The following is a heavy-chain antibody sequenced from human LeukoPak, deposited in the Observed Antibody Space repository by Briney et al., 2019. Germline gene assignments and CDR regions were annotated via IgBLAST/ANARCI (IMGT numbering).Heavy chain of an antibody. CDR2: IYYSGST. CDR1: GGSISSNSYY. D-gene: IGHD3-22*01. J-gene: IGHJ4*02. V-gene: IGHV4-39*07. Sequence: SETLSLTCTVSGGSISSNSYYWGWIRQPPGKGLEWIGSIYYSGSTYYNPSLKSRVTISVDTSKNQLSLNLSSVTAADTAMYYCAREGLRFYYDRSGYPPAYWGQGTLVTVSS. CDR3: AREGLRFYYDRSGYPPAY.